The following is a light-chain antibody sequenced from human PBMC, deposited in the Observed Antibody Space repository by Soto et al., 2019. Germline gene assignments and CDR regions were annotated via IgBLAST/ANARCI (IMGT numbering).Light chain of an antibody. CDR2: DVS. Sequence: QSVLAQPASVSGSPGQSIAISCTGTSSDVGTNNYVSWYQQHPGKAPKLIIYDVSNRPSGVSDRFSGSKSGNTASLTISGLQAEDEADYYCSSYTTSSTPLYVFGTGTKDTDL. J-gene: IGLJ1*01. V-gene: IGLV2-14*01. CDR1: SSDVGTNNY. CDR3: SSYTTSSTPLYV.